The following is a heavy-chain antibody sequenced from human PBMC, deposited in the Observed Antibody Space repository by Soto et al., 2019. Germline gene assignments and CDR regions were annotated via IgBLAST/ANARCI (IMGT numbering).Heavy chain of an antibody. D-gene: IGHD1-26*01. Sequence: PGGSLRLSCAASGFTFSSYWMHWVRQAPGKGLVWVSRINSDGSSTSYADSVKGRFTISRDNAKNTLYLQMNSLRAEDTAVYYCARVPRGVGYYFDYWGQGTLVTVSS. CDR3: ARVPRGVGYYFDY. CDR2: INSDGSST. J-gene: IGHJ4*02. V-gene: IGHV3-74*01. CDR1: GFTFSSYW.